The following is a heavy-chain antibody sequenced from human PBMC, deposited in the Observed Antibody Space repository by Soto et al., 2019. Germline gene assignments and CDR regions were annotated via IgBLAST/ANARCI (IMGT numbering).Heavy chain of an antibody. CDR1: GGTFNGYG. V-gene: IGHV1-69*06. CDR2: TVPVFDTS. CDR3: ARGVSKSGAYDHGPSAYDL. Sequence: QVQLVQSGAVVKKPGSSVEVSCKASGGTFNGYGISWVRQAPGQGLEWMGGTVPVFDTSKYAPRFQGRVTITAEKSPSTAYMELSSVRSEDTDIYFCARGVSKSGAYDHGPSAYDLWGQGTRVIVST. J-gene: IGHJ3*01. D-gene: IGHD3-10*01.